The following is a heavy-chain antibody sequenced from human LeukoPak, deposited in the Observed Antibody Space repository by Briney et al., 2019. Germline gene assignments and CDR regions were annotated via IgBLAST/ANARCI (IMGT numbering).Heavy chain of an antibody. Sequence: GGSLRLSCAASGFTFSSFEMNWVRRAPGKGLEWVSYISSSGSTIYYADSVKGRFTISRDNAKKSLYLQMNSLRAEDTAVYYCARDSSGGDYYFDYWGQGTLVTVSS. J-gene: IGHJ4*02. CDR3: ARDSSGGDYYFDY. CDR1: GFTFSSFE. V-gene: IGHV3-48*03. D-gene: IGHD2-21*01. CDR2: ISSSGSTI.